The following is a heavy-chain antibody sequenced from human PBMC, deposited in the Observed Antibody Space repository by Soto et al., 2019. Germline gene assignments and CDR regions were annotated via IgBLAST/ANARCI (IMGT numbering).Heavy chain of an antibody. J-gene: IGHJ6*02. V-gene: IGHV1-8*01. D-gene: IGHD2-2*01. CDR2: MNPNSGNT. Sequence: QVQLVQSGAEVKKPGASVKVSCKASGYTFTSYDINWVRQATGQGLEWMGWMNPNSGNTGYAQKLPGRVTMTRNTPISTAYMGLSSLRSEDTAVYYCARGPGYCISTSCYYYYYYGMDGWGQGTTVTVSS. CDR1: GYTFTSYD. CDR3: ARGPGYCISTSCYYYYYYGMDG.